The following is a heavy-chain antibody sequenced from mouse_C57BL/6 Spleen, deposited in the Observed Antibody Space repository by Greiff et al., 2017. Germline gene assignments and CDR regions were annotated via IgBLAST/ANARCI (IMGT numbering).Heavy chain of an antibody. CDR2: INYDGSST. CDR1: GFTFSDYY. V-gene: IGHV5-16*01. J-gene: IGHJ2*01. CDR3: ARVYDGYPDY. Sequence: VESEGGLVQPGSSMKLSCTASGFTFSDYYMAWVRQVPEKGLEWVANINYDGSSTYYLDSLKSRFIISRDNAKNILYLQMSSLKSEDTATYYCARVYDGYPDYWGQGTTLTVSS. D-gene: IGHD2-3*01.